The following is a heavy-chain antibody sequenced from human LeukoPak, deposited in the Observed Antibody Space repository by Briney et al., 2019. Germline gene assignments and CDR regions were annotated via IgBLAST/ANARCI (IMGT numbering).Heavy chain of an antibody. D-gene: IGHD3-10*01. Sequence: SETLSLTCTVSSGSITTIYWKWDRHSQGERPEWIGYAFHTGITEYNPSLESRVTMSVDTSKRQSSLSLTSVTTADTARYYCARGPRWRGSGRSYYYGMDVWGNGTTVTVSS. CDR2: AFHTGIT. V-gene: IGHV4-59*01. CDR3: ARGPRWRGSGRSYYYGMDV. CDR1: SGSITTIY. J-gene: IGHJ6*04.